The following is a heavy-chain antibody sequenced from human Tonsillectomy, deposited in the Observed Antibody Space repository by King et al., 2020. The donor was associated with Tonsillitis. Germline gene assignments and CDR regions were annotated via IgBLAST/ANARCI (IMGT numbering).Heavy chain of an antibody. J-gene: IGHJ4*02. CDR3: AITDFYDSSGYYYGLAIDY. Sequence: VQLVQSGAEVKKPGSSVKVSCKASGGTFSSYAISGVRQAPGQGLEWMGGIIPIFGTANYAQKFQGRVTITADESTSTDYMELSSLRSEDTAVYYCAITDFYDSSGYYYGLAIDYWGQGTLVTVSS. V-gene: IGHV1-69*01. D-gene: IGHD3-22*01. CDR1: GGTFSSYA. CDR2: IIPIFGTA.